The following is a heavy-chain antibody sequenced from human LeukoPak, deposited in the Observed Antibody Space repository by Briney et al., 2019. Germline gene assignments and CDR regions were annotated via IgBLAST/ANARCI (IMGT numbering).Heavy chain of an antibody. CDR1: GFTFDDYA. V-gene: IGHV3-9*01. CDR3: AKDMGDYGGTFDY. Sequence: GRSLRLSCAASGFTFDDYATHWVRQAPGKGLEWVSGISWNSGSIGYADSVKGRFTISRDNAKNSLYLQMNSLRAEDTALYYCAKDMGDYGGTFDYWGQGTLVTVSS. CDR2: ISWNSGSI. J-gene: IGHJ4*02. D-gene: IGHD4-23*01.